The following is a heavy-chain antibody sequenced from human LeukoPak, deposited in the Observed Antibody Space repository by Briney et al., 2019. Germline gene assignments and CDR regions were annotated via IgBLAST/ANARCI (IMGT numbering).Heavy chain of an antibody. D-gene: IGHD3-3*01. CDR3: ARLDFWSGYSAAN. Sequence: GESLKISCKGSGYSSTTYWIGWVRQMPGKGLEWMGIIYPGDSDTRYSPSFQGQVTISADKSISTAYLQWSSLKASDTAMYYCARLDFWSGYSAANWGQGTLVTVSS. J-gene: IGHJ4*02. CDR2: IYPGDSDT. V-gene: IGHV5-51*01. CDR1: GYSSTTYW.